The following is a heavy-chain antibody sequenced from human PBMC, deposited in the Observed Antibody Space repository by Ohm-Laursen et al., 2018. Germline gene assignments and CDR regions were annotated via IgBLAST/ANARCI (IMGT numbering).Heavy chain of an antibody. CDR2: ISTYTSTI. V-gene: IGHV3-48*01. D-gene: IGHD3-10*01. J-gene: IGHJ3*02. Sequence: GSLRLSCAASGFTFSSYGMNWVRQAPGKGLEWISYISTYTSTIYYADSVKGRFTISRDNAKNSLYLQMNSLRAEDTAVYYCARIWFGDLGNSFDIWGQGTMVTVSS. CDR3: ARIWFGDLGNSFDI. CDR1: GFTFSSYG.